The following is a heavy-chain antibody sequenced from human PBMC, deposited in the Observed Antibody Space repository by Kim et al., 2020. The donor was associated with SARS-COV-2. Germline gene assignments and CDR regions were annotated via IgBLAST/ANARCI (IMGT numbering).Heavy chain of an antibody. V-gene: IGHV1-69*13. D-gene: IGHD2-21*01. CDR3: ARPYCGGVCFTAGNYHYYGMDI. CDR1: GGPFTDYA. CDR2: IIPMFGAA. Sequence: SVKVSCKASGGPFTDYAISWVRQAPGQGPEWVGGIIPMFGAAHYAQKFQGRVTITADESTKIAYLELSSLRSEDTAVYFCARPYCGGVCFTAGNYHYYGMDIWGQGTTVSVSS. J-gene: IGHJ6*02.